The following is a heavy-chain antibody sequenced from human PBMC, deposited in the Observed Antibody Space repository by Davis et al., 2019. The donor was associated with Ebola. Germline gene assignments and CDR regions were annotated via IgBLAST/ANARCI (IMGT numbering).Heavy chain of an antibody. Sequence: ASVKVSCKASGYTFTSYGISWVRQAPGQGLEWMGWISAYNGNTNYAQKFQGRVTITADESTSTAYMELSSLRSEDTAVYYCARDLPLGAGMDVWGKGTTVTVSS. J-gene: IGHJ6*04. D-gene: IGHD3-16*01. CDR3: ARDLPLGAGMDV. CDR2: ISAYNGNT. V-gene: IGHV1-18*04. CDR1: GYTFTSYG.